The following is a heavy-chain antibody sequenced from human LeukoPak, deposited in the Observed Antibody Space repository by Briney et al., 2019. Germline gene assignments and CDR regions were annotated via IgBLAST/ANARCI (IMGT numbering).Heavy chain of an antibody. J-gene: IGHJ4*02. CDR3: AKVAGLREYDFDY. D-gene: IGHD3-10*01. V-gene: IGHV3-30-3*01. CDR2: ISYDGSNK. Sequence: GGSLRLSCAASGFTFSSYAMHWVRQAPGKGLEWVAVISYDGSNKYYADSVKGRFTISRDNSKNTLYLQMNSLRAEDTAVYYCAKVAGLREYDFDYWGQGTLVTVSS. CDR1: GFTFSSYA.